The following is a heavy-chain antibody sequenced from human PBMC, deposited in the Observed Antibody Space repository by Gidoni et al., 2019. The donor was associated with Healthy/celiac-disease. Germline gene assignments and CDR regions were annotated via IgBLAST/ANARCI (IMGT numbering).Heavy chain of an antibody. CDR1: GFTSRSYA. D-gene: IGHD5-18*01. CDR3: AREWILPTGYYYYGMDV. Sequence: QVQLVESGGGVVQPGRSLRLSCAASGFTSRSYAMHWVRPAPGKGLEWVAVISYDGSNKYYADSVKGRFTISRDNSKNTLYLQMNSLRAEDTAVYYCAREWILPTGYYYYGMDVWGQGTTVTVSS. V-gene: IGHV3-30-3*01. J-gene: IGHJ6*02. CDR2: ISYDGSNK.